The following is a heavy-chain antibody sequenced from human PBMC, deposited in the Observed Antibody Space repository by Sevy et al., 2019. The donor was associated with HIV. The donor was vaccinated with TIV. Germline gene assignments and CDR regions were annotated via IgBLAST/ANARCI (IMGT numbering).Heavy chain of an antibody. J-gene: IGHJ4*02. Sequence: GESLKISCKGSGYSFTSYWIGWVRQMPGKGLEWMGIIYPGDSDTRYSPSFQGQVTISADKSISTAYLQWSSLKASDTAMDYCARTLRIADRRGGGFDYWGQGTLVTVSS. V-gene: IGHV5-51*01. CDR1: GYSFTSYW. CDR2: IYPGDSDT. D-gene: IGHD6-6*01. CDR3: ARTLRIADRRGGGFDY.